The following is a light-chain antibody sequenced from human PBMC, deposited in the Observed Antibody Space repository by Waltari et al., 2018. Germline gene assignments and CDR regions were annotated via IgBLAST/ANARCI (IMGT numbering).Light chain of an antibody. CDR1: NSNLGSNY. CDR3: ASWDDSHYV. Sequence: QSVLTQPPSASGTPGQRVRISCSGSNSNLGSNYLYWYQQLPGMAPNLLIYRNNQRPSGVPDRFSGSKYGTSASLAISGLRSEDEAVYYCASWDDSHYVFGPGTKVTVL. J-gene: IGLJ1*01. V-gene: IGLV1-47*01. CDR2: RNN.